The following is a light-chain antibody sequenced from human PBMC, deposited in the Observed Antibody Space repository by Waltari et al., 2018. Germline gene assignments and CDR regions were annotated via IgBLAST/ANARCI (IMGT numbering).Light chain of an antibody. CDR1: SGPSHYA. V-gene: IGLV4-69*02. CDR2: VNSDASI. Sequence: QLVLTQSPSASASLGAPVKLTCTLSSGPSHYAVAWHQQQPNKAPRYLMKVNSDASISKGDGVPDRFSGSTSGAERHLTISSLQSEDEADYYCQTWATGSYVFGPGTKVTV. J-gene: IGLJ1*01. CDR3: QTWATGSYV.